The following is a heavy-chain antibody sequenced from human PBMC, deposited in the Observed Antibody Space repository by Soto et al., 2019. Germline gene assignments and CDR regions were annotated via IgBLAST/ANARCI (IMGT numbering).Heavy chain of an antibody. V-gene: IGHV3-23*01. CDR3: AKRFGGWWYFDL. J-gene: IGHJ2*01. CDR2: ISGIGDST. CDR1: GFTFSSYA. D-gene: IGHD3-16*01. Sequence: EVQLLESGGGLVQPGGSLRLPCAASGFTFSSYAMSWVRQAPGKGLEWVSAISGIGDSTYYADSVKGRFTISRDNSKNTLYLQMNSLRAEDTAVYYCAKRFGGWWYFDLWGRGTLVTVSS.